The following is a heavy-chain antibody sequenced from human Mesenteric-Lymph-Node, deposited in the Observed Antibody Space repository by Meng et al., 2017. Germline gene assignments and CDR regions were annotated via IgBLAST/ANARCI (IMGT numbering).Heavy chain of an antibody. J-gene: IGHJ4*02. CDR3: ARVVTALWGYYFDY. V-gene: IGHV4-34*01. CDR2: INHSGST. D-gene: IGHD2-21*02. Sequence: QGQPQQGGAGLLKPSETLSLTCAVYGGSFSGYYWSWIRQPPGKGLEWIGEINHSGSTNYNPSLKSRVTISVDKSKNQFSLKLSSVTAADTAVYYCARVVTALWGYYFDYWGQGTLVTVSS. CDR1: GGSFSGYY.